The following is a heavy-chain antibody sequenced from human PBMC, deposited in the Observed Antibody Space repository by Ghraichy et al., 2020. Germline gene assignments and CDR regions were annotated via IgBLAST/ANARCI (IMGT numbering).Heavy chain of an antibody. V-gene: IGHV2-5*01. Sequence: SGPTLVKPTQTLTLTCTFFWFSLSTGGVGVGWIRQPPGKALEWLALIYWNDDKRYSPSLKSRLTITKDTSKNQVVLTMTNMDPGYTATYSCAHRYCIYGVCTFDYWGQGTLVTVSS. D-gene: IGHD2-8*01. CDR3: AHRYCIYGVCTFDY. CDR1: WFSLSTGGVG. J-gene: IGHJ4*02. CDR2: IYWNDDK.